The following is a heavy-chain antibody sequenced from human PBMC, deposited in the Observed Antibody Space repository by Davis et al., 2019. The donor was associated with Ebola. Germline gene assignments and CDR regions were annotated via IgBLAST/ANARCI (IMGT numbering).Heavy chain of an antibody. V-gene: IGHV3-43D*03. CDR1: GFTFDDYA. J-gene: IGHJ3*02. Sequence: PGGSLRLSCAASGFTFDDYAMHWVRQAPGKGLEWVSLISWDGGSTYYADSVKGRFTISRDNSKNSLYLQMNSLRAEDTALYYCAKDSRRQGAFDIWGQGTMVTVSS. CDR2: ISWDGGST. CDR3: AKDSRRQGAFDI.